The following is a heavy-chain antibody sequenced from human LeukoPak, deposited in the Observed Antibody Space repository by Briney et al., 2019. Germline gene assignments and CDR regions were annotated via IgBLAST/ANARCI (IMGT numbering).Heavy chain of an antibody. V-gene: IGHV4-59*08. Sequence: SETPSLTCTVSGGSISSNCWSWMRQPPGKGLEWIGYFYYSGSTTYNPSLKSRVTISVDTSKNQFSLKLSSVTAADTAIYYCARHEGVTGYYPLDYWGQGTLVTVSS. CDR3: ARHEGVTGYYPLDY. J-gene: IGHJ4*02. D-gene: IGHD3-9*01. CDR2: FYYSGST. CDR1: GGSISSNC.